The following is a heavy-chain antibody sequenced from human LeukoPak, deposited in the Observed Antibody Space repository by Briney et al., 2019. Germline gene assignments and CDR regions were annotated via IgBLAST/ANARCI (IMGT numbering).Heavy chain of an antibody. CDR3: ARDLFTYVAAAGTGDY. CDR2: ISSSGSTI. CDR1: GFIFSNNY. V-gene: IGHV3-11*01. J-gene: IGHJ4*02. D-gene: IGHD6-13*01. Sequence: GGFLRLSCVASGFIFSNNYMSWIRQAPGKGLEWVSYISSSGSTIYYADSVKGRFTISRDNAKNSLYLQMNSLRAEDTVVYYCARDLFTYVAAAGTGDYWGQGTLVTVSS.